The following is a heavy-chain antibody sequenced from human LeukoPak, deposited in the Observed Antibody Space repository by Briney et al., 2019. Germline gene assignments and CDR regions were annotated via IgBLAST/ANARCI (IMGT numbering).Heavy chain of an antibody. CDR2: IYYGGST. CDR3: ARPGYSYGPYYFDY. V-gene: IGHV4-39*01. CDR1: GGSISNSAYY. J-gene: IGHJ4*02. D-gene: IGHD5-18*01. Sequence: SETLSLTCTVSGGSISNSAYYWGWIRQPPGKGLEWIGSIYYGGSTYYNPSLKSRVTISVDTSKNQFPLELSSVTAADTAVYYCARPGYSYGPYYFDYWGQGTLVTVSS.